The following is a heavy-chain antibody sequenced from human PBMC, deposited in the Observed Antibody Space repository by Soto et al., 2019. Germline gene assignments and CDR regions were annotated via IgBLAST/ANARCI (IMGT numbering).Heavy chain of an antibody. CDR2: IYYSGST. Sequence: PSETLSLTCTVSGVSIGSSSAYWGWIRQPPGQGLEWIGTIYYSGSTYYNPSLSSRLIISADTAKNQFSLKLSSVTAADTAVYYCASYYYDSSGYFGYFDYWGQGTLVTVSS. CDR1: GVSIGSSSAY. CDR3: ASYYYDSSGYFGYFDY. V-gene: IGHV4-39*01. D-gene: IGHD3-22*01. J-gene: IGHJ4*02.